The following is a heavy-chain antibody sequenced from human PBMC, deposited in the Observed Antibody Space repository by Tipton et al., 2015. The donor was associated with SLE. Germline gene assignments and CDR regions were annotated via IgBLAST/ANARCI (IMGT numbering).Heavy chain of an antibody. CDR1: GITFSSYG. V-gene: IGHV3-30*03. CDR3: AGAAAGLWYYYYYMDV. D-gene: IGHD6-13*01. CDR2: ISYDGSNK. Sequence: SLRLSCAASGITFSSYGMHWVRQAPGKGLEWVAVISYDGSNKYYADSVKGRFTISRDNAKNSLYLQMNSLRAEDTAVYYCAGAAAGLWYYYYYMDVWGKGTTVTVSS. J-gene: IGHJ6*03.